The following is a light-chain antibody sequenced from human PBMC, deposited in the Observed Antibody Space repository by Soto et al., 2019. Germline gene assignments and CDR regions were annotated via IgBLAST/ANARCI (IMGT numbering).Light chain of an antibody. J-gene: IGLJ2*01. CDR1: SSNIGAGFD. CDR2: DNN. Sequence: QSVLTQPHSVSGSPGQRVTISCTGSSSNIGAGFDVHWYHQLPGTAPKLIIYDNNNRPSGVPDRFSGSKSGTSASLAITGLQAEDEADFYCLFYDSSLSGAVFGGGTQLTVL. V-gene: IGLV1-40*01. CDR3: LFYDSSLSGAV.